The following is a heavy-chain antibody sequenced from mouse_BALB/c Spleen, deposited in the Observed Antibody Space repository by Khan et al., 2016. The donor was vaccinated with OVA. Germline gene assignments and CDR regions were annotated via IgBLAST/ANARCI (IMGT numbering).Heavy chain of an antibody. D-gene: IGHD2-14*01. CDR2: IYPYNDDT. CDR1: GYTFTSDV. Sequence: VQLQQSGPELVKPGASVKMSCKASGYTFTSDVMHWMRQKPGQGLEWIGYIYPYNDDTKYNEKFKGKATLTSDKSSSTAYMELSSLTSEDSAVYYCARNYRYDVYFAYWGQGTTLTVSS. CDR3: ARNYRYDVYFAY. J-gene: IGHJ2*01. V-gene: IGHV1S136*01.